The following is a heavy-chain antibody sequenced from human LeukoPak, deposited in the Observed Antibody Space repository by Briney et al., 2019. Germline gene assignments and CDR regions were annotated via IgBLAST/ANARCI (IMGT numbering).Heavy chain of an antibody. Sequence: ASVKVSCKASGGTFSSYAISWVRQAPGQGLEWMGGIIPIFGTANYAQKFQGRVTITADESTSTAYMELSSLRSEDTAVYCCARPAYPAAIGGAFDIWGQGTMVTVSS. D-gene: IGHD2-2*01. CDR2: IIPIFGTA. CDR1: GGTFSSYA. J-gene: IGHJ3*02. V-gene: IGHV1-69*13. CDR3: ARPAYPAAIGGAFDI.